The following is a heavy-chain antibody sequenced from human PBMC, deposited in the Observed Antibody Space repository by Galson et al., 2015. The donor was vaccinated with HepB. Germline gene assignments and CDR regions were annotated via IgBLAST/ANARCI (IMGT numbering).Heavy chain of an antibody. D-gene: IGHD2-2*01. CDR2: ISSYNGNT. Sequence: SVKVSCKASGYSFNTYGITWVRQAPGQSLEWMGWISSYNGNTNYAQKFQGRVTMTTETFTSTAYMELRSLRSDDTAVYYCARAEDTVVVPAAMGRSRRSEYFQYRGQGTLATVSS. J-gene: IGHJ1*01. CDR1: GYSFNTYG. V-gene: IGHV1-18*01. CDR3: ARAEDTVVVPAAMGRSRRSEYFQY.